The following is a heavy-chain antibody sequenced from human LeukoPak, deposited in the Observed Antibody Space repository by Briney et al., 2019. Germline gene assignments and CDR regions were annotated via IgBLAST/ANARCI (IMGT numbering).Heavy chain of an antibody. J-gene: IGHJ6*02. D-gene: IGHD6-13*01. Sequence: SVKVSCKASGGTFSSYAISWVRQAPGQGLEWMGRMIPILGIANYAQKFQGRVTITADKSTNTAYMELSSLRSEDTAVYYCARPLGWGPMAAGDGVYGMDVWGQGTTVTVSS. V-gene: IGHV1-69*04. CDR2: MIPILGIA. CDR1: GGTFSSYA. CDR3: ARPLGWGPMAAGDGVYGMDV.